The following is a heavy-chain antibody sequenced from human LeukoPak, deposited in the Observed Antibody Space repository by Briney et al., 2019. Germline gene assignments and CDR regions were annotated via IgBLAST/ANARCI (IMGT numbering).Heavy chain of an antibody. CDR2: IYYSGST. CDR3: ARATYYYDSSAPVVDY. CDR1: GGAISSYY. Sequence: PSETLSLTCTVSGGAISSYYWSWIRQPPGKGLEGIGYIYYSGSTNYNPSLKSRVTISVDTSKNQFSLKLSSVTAADTAVYYCARATYYYDSSAPVVDYWGQGTLVTVSS. J-gene: IGHJ4*02. D-gene: IGHD3-22*01. V-gene: IGHV4-59*01.